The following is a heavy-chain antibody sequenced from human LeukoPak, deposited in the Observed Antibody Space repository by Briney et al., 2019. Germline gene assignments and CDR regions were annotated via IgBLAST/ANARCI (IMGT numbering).Heavy chain of an antibody. J-gene: IGHJ4*02. Sequence: GGSLRLSCAASGFTFSSYSMNWVRQAPGKGLEWVGRIKSKAAGGTTDYAAPVKGRFTISRDDSKDTLYLQMNSLRAEDTAVYYCAKSFSSSWYMTFDYWGQGTLVTVSS. CDR3: AKSFSSSWYMTFDY. D-gene: IGHD6-13*01. CDR1: GFTFSSYS. CDR2: IKSKAAGGTT. V-gene: IGHV3-15*01.